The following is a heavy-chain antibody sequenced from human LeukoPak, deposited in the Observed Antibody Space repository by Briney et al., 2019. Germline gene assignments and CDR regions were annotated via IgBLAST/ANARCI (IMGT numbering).Heavy chain of an antibody. Sequence: PGGSLRLSCAASGFSFSTYAMTGVRQAPGKGLEWVSVISGGGDSTSYLDSVRGRFTISRYNSRNTLYLQMNSLRDEDTAVYYCAKQGCTSPTCYNNCWGQGTLVTVSS. CDR2: ISGGGDST. V-gene: IGHV3-23*01. J-gene: IGHJ4*02. CDR3: AKQGCTSPTCYNNC. CDR1: GFSFSTYA. D-gene: IGHD2-2*02.